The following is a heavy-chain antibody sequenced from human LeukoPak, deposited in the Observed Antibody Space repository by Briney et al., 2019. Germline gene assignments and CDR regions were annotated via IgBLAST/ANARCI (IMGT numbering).Heavy chain of an antibody. CDR3: ARGGVVVPAAIPDY. Sequence: PGGSLRLSCAASGFTFSSYSMNWVRQAPGKGLEWVSSISSSSSYIYYADSVKGRFTISRDNAKNSLYLQMNSLRAEDTAVYYCARGGVVVPAAIPDYWGQGTLVTVSS. V-gene: IGHV3-21*01. CDR2: ISSSSSYI. D-gene: IGHD2-2*01. CDR1: GFTFSSYS. J-gene: IGHJ4*02.